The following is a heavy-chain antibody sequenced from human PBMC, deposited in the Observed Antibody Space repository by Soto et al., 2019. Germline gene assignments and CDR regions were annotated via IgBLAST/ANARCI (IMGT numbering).Heavy chain of an antibody. D-gene: IGHD3-16*01. Sequence: PSVTLSLTCPVSAGSLTSRPYYWGWIRQPPGKGLEFIGNIYYTGRTNYHPSLKSRLAMSVDTSNNQFSMRLTSVTAADTAVHWGARDLGGSSDYCGQGPRVTVSA. V-gene: IGHV4-61*01. CDR2: IYYTGRT. J-gene: IGHJ4*02. CDR1: AGSLTSRPYY. CDR3: ARDLGGSSDY.